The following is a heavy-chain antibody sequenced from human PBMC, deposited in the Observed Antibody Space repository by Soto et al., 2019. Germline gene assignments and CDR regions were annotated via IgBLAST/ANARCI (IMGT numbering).Heavy chain of an antibody. Sequence: ASVKVSCKASGYTFTSYYMHWVRQAPGQGLEWMGIINPSGGSTSYAQKFQGRVTMTRDTSTSTVYMELSSLRSEDTAVYYCARELLPEWELLKAFDYWGQGTLVTVSS. J-gene: IGHJ4*02. D-gene: IGHD1-26*01. CDR3: ARELLPEWELLKAFDY. CDR2: INPSGGST. CDR1: GYTFTSYY. V-gene: IGHV1-46*01.